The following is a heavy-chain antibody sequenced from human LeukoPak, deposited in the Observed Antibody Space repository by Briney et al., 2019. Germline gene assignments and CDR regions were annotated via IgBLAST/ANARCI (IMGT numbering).Heavy chain of an antibody. D-gene: IGHD2-2*01. CDR3: ARRRLGYCSSTSCPVDY. V-gene: IGHV1-69*13. CDR2: IIPIFGTA. J-gene: IGHJ4*02. Sequence: SVKVSCKASGGTFSSYAISWVRQAPGQGLEWMGGIIPIFGTANYAQKFQGRVTITADESTSTAYMELSSLRSEDTAVYYCARRRLGYCSSTSCPVDYWGQGTLVTVSS. CDR1: GGTFSSYA.